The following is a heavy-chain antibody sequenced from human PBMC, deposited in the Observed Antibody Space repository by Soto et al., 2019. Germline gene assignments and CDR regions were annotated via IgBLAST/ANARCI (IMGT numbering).Heavy chain of an antibody. V-gene: IGHV4-59*01. J-gene: IGHJ4*02. CDR1: GGSISSYY. CDR2: IYYSGST. D-gene: IGHD1-7*01. Sequence: SETLSLTCTVSGGSISSYYWSWIRQPPGKGLEWIGYIYYSGSTNYNPSLKSRVTISVDTSKNQFSLKLSSVTAADTAVYYCARGHNWNYEDYWGQGTLVTVSS. CDR3: ARGHNWNYEDY.